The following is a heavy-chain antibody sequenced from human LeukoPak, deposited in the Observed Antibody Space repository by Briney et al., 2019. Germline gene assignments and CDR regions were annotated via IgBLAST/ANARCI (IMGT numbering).Heavy chain of an antibody. CDR1: GFTFSTHT. Sequence: GGSLRLSCAASGFTFSTHTMHWVRQAPGKGLEWVALILNDGSNKYYAESVKGRFTISRDNSKNTLYLQMNSLRGEDTAMYYCAKDFGYTNGHGLGYWGQGTLVTVSS. CDR3: AKDFGYTNGHGLGY. V-gene: IGHV3-30*18. CDR2: ILNDGSNK. D-gene: IGHD2-8*01. J-gene: IGHJ4*02.